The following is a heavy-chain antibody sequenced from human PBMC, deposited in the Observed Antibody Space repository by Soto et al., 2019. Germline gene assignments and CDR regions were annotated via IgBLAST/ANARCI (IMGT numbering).Heavy chain of an antibody. CDR3: AKDLSPSDGSPSYALFDY. CDR1: GGTFNTYT. V-gene: IGHV1-69*08. J-gene: IGHJ4*02. D-gene: IGHD1-1*01. CDR2: IIPMLNVA. Sequence: QVQLLQSGAEVRKPGSSVKVSCKASGGTFNTYTFSWVRQAPGQGLEWMGRIIPMLNVANYAQKFQGRVTITADKSTSTSYMELRNLRSEDTAVYYCAKDLSPSDGSPSYALFDYWGQGTLVTVSS.